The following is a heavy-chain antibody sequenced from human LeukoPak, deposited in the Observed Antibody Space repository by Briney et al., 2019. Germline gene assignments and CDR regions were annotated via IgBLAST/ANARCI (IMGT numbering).Heavy chain of an antibody. Sequence: GGSLRLSCAASGFTFSTYIMNWVRQTPGKGLEWVSSIGTSTSYIYYADSVKGRFTISRDNAKNSLYLQMNSLRAEDTALYYCAREDPSYYYDSSGYQGYAFDIWGQGTMVTVSS. CDR1: GFTFSTYI. CDR3: AREDPSYYYDSSGYQGYAFDI. V-gene: IGHV3-21*04. CDR2: IGTSTSYI. J-gene: IGHJ3*02. D-gene: IGHD3-22*01.